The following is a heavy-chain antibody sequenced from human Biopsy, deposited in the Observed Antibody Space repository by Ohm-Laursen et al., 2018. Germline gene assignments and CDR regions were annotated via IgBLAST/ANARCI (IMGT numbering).Heavy chain of an antibody. V-gene: IGHV4-34*08. J-gene: IGHJ4*02. D-gene: IGHD2-15*01. CDR3: GNEVHGRDY. CDR2: INQAGTT. CDR1: GKKFSDYH. Sequence: GTLSLTCAVFGKKFSDYHWSWIRQPPGKGLEWIGQINQAGTTNYNPSLKSRVSISADASKYEFSLRLTSVTAADTAVYLCGNEVHGRDYWGLGAQVTVSS.